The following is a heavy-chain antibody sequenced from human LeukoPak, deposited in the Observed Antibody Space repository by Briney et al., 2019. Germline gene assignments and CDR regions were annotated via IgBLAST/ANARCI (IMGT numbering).Heavy chain of an antibody. J-gene: IGHJ3*02. CDR2: ISGSGGST. Sequence: RSGGSLRLSCAASGFTFSSYAMSWVRQAPGKGLEWVSAISGSGGSTYYADSVKGRFTISRDNSKNTLYLQMNSLRAEDTAVYYCAKSTVGVLGFAFDIWGQGTMVTVSS. D-gene: IGHD3-10*01. CDR1: GFTFSSYA. CDR3: AKSTVGVLGFAFDI. V-gene: IGHV3-23*01.